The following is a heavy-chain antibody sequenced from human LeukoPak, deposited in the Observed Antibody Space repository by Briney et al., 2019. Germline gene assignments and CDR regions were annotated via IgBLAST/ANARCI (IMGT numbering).Heavy chain of an antibody. Sequence: GGSLRLSCEVSGFHFSDYSMNWVRQAPGKGLEWISYFDDRNGAASTSYADSVKGRFIISRDAAKNSLFLHMNSLTAEDTAVYYCARDDKWGFDYWGQGTLVTVSS. CDR1: GFHFSDYS. J-gene: IGHJ4*02. CDR2: FDDRNGAAST. CDR3: ARDDKWGFDY. V-gene: IGHV3-48*04. D-gene: IGHD1-26*01.